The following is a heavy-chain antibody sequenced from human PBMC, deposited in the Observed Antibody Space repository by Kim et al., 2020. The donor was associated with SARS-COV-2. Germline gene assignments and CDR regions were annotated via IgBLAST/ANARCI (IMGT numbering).Heavy chain of an antibody. CDR3: ATDTGGVDTALVGWFDP. CDR2: SVPIYGTA. D-gene: IGHD5-18*01. J-gene: IGHJ5*02. Sequence: SVKVSCKVSGGTLRSYGISWVRQAPGRGPEWMAGSVPIYGTANYAQKFQGRVTVTADESTNTAYMELSNLISEDTAMYYCATDTGGVDTALVGWFDPWG. V-gene: IGHV1-69*13. CDR1: GGTLRSYG.